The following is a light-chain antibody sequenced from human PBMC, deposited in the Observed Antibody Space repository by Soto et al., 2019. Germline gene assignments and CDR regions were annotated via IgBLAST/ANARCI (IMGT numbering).Light chain of an antibody. CDR1: SSDFGDDKY. CDR3: GSFTTSRSWL. CDR2: GVT. J-gene: IGLJ3*02. Sequence: QSALSQPASVSGSPGQSITMSCTGSSSDFGDDKYVSWYQQQPGKGPNLLIYGVTNRPSGVSNRFSGSKSGNTASLTISVLQVEDEDDYFGGSFTTSRSWLFGGGTKLTVL. V-gene: IGLV2-14*01.